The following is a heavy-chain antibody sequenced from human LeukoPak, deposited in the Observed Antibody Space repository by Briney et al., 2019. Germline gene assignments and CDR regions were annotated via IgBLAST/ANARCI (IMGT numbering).Heavy chain of an antibody. CDR1: GYTFTSYG. D-gene: IGHD2-15*01. J-gene: IGHJ4*02. Sequence: VASVKVSCKASGYTFTSYGISWVRQAPGQGLEWMGWISAYNGNTNYAQKLQGRVTMTTDTSTSTAYMELRSLRSDDTAVYYCARWVVAATRDYFDYWGQGTLVTVSS. CDR2: ISAYNGNT. V-gene: IGHV1-18*01. CDR3: ARWVVAATRDYFDY.